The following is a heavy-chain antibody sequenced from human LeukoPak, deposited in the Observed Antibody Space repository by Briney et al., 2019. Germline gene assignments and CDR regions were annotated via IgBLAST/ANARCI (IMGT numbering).Heavy chain of an antibody. CDR2: ISGAGDFI. J-gene: IGHJ5*02. CDR3: ARGLIKDIVVVVAASPNWFDP. D-gene: IGHD2-15*01. V-gene: IGHV3-21*01. CDR1: GFTFSHDT. Sequence: GGSLRLSCAASGFTFSHDTMRWVRQAPGKGLEWVSSISGAGDFIYYGDSVKGRFIISRDNAKNSLYLQMNSLRAEDTAVYYCARGLIKDIVVVVAASPNWFDPWGQGTLVTVSS.